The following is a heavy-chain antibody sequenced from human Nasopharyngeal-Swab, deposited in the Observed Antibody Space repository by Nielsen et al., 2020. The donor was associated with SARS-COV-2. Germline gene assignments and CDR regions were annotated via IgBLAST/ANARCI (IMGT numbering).Heavy chain of an antibody. CDR3: ARQDRVGAYSFDY. CDR2: ISGSGGST. Sequence: GGSLRLSCAASGFTFSSYAMSWVRQAPGKGLEWVSAISGSGGSTYYADSVKGRCTISRDNSKNTLYLQMNSLRAEDTAVYYCARQDRVGAYSFDYWGQGTLVTVSS. CDR1: GFTFSSYA. J-gene: IGHJ4*02. V-gene: IGHV3-23*01. D-gene: IGHD1-26*01.